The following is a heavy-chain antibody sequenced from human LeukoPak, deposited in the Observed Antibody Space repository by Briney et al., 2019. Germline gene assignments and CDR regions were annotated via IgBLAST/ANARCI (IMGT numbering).Heavy chain of an antibody. CDR2: IIPIFGTA. Sequence: SVKVSCKASGGTFSSYAISWVRQAPGQGLEWMGEIIPIFGTANYAQKFQGRVTITADKSTSTAYMELSSLRSEDTAVYYCARGRPSGPAAMDYYYMDVWGKGTTVTVSS. CDR3: ARGRPSGPAAMDYYYMDV. J-gene: IGHJ6*03. D-gene: IGHD2-2*01. V-gene: IGHV1-69*06. CDR1: GGTFSSYA.